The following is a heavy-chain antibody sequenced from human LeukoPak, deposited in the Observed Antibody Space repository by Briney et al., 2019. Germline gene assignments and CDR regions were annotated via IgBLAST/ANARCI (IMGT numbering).Heavy chain of an antibody. Sequence: GGSLRLSCAASGFTFSDYYMSWIRQAPGKGLEGVSYISSSGSTIYYADSVKGRFTISRDNAKNSLYVQMNSLRAEDTAVYYCARLQGGVLGIRYYYGMDVWGQGTTVTVSS. CDR2: ISSSGSTI. V-gene: IGHV3-11*01. CDR3: ARLQGGVLGIRYYYGMDV. CDR1: GFTFSDYY. J-gene: IGHJ6*02. D-gene: IGHD3-16*01.